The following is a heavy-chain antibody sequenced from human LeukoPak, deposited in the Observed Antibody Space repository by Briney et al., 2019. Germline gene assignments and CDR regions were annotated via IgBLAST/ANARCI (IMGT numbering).Heavy chain of an antibody. V-gene: IGHV3-30*18. Sequence: GGSLRLSCAASGFTFSDYGMHWVRQAPGKGLEWVAVISYDGSDKIYTDSVRGRLTISRDQSKNMQYLQMNSLRAEDTAVYYCGKDFRYFYGIEDWGQGTLVIVSS. CDR3: GKDFRYFYGIED. J-gene: IGHJ4*02. D-gene: IGHD3-9*01. CDR1: GFTFSDYG. CDR2: ISYDGSDK.